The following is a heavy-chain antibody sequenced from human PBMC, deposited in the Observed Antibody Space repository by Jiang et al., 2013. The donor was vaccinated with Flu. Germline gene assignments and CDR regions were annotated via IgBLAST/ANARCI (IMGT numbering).Heavy chain of an antibody. CDR1: GDSVSSNSAA. CDR2: TYYRSKWYN. CDR3: ARGTVVTRLGGMDV. D-gene: IGHD4-23*01. V-gene: IGHV6-1*01. J-gene: IGHJ6*02. Sequence: SQTLSLTCAISGDSVSSNSAAWNWIRQSPSRGLEWLGTTYYRSKWYNDYAVSVKSRITINPDTSKNQFSLQLNSVTPEDTAVYYCARGTVVTRLGGMDVWGQGTTVTVSS.